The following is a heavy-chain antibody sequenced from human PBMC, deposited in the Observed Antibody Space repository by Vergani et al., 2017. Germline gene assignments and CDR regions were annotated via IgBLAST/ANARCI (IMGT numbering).Heavy chain of an antibody. V-gene: IGHV1-3*01. CDR2: INAGNGNT. Sequence: QVQLVQSGAEVKKPGASVKVSCKASGYTFTSYAMHWVRQAPGQRLEWMGWINAGNGNTKYSQKFQGRVTITRDTSAITAYMELSSLRSEDTAVYYCASCGGDCYSGAFDIWGQGTMVTVSS. CDR1: GYTFTSYA. J-gene: IGHJ3*02. D-gene: IGHD2-21*01. CDR3: ASCGGDCYSGAFDI.